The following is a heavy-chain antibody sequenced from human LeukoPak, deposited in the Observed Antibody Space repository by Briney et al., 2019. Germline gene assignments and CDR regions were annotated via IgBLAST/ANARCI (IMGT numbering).Heavy chain of an antibody. J-gene: IGHJ6*03. Sequence: PGGSLRLSCAASGFTFSNYWMHWVRQAPGKGLVWVSRINTDGRSTSYVDSVKGRFTISRDNSKNTLYLQMNSLRADDTAVYYCTRGFSGYRNYYYYYYMDVWGKGTTVTISS. V-gene: IGHV3-74*01. D-gene: IGHD5-12*01. CDR1: GFTFSNYW. CDR2: INTDGRST. CDR3: TRGFSGYRNYYYYYYMDV.